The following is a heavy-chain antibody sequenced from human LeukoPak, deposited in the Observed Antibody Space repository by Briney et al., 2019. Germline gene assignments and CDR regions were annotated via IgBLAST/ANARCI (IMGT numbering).Heavy chain of an antibody. CDR3: ARGGGDYYYYMDV. CDR2: IYHSGST. Sequence: SETLSLTCTVSGYSISSGYYWGWIRQPPGKGLEWIGSIYHSGSTYYNPSLKSRVTISVDRSKNQFSLKLSSVTAADTAVYYCARGGGDYYYYMDVWGKGTTVTVSS. CDR1: GYSISSGYY. V-gene: IGHV4-38-2*02. J-gene: IGHJ6*03.